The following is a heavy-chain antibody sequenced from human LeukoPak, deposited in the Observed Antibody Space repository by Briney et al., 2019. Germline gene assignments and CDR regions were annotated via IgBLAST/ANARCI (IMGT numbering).Heavy chain of an antibody. CDR1: GYTFTGYY. D-gene: IGHD3-22*01. V-gene: IGHV1-2*06. CDR2: INPNSGGT. CDR3: ARWITMIVGGYYFDY. J-gene: IGHJ4*02. Sequence: GASVKVSCKASGYTFTGYYMHWVRQAPGQGLEWMGRINPNSGGTNYAQKFQGRVTTTRDTSISTAYMELSRLRSDDTAVYYCARWITMIVGGYYFDYWGQGTLVTVSS.